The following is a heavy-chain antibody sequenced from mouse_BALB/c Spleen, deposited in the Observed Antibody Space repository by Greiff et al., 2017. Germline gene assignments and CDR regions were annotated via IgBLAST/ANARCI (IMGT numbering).Heavy chain of an antibody. CDR3: ARDGGRCYYGSSEFDY. CDR2: IWGDGST. J-gene: IGHJ2*01. D-gene: IGHD1-1*01. CDR1: GFSLTGYG. V-gene: IGHV2-6-7*01. Sequence: QVQLKESGPGLVAPSQSLSITCTASGFSLTGYGVNWVRQPPGKGLEWLGMIWGDGSTDYNSALKSRLSISKDNANSHVFLQMNSLQTDDTARYYGARDGGRCYYGSSEFDYWGQGTTLTVSA.